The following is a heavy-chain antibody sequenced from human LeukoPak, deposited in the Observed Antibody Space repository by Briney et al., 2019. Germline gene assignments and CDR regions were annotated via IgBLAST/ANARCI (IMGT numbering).Heavy chain of an antibody. V-gene: IGHV3-30*02. D-gene: IGHD2-15*01. CDR2: IRYDGSNK. CDR3: AKDSQYCSGGSCYYYYYMDV. Sequence: GGSLRLSCAASRFTFSSYGMHWVRQAPGKGLEWVAFIRYDGSNKYYADSVKGRFTISRDNSKNTLYLQMNSLRAEDTAVYYCAKDSQYCSGGSCYYYYYMDVWGKGTTVTISS. CDR1: RFTFSSYG. J-gene: IGHJ6*03.